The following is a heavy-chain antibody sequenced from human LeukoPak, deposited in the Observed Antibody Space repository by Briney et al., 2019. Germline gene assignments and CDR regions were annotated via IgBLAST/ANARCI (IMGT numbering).Heavy chain of an antibody. Sequence: GGSLRLSCAASGFTFSSYAMSWVRQAPGKGLEWVSAISGSGGSTYYAGSVKGRFTISRDNSKNTLYLQMNSLRAEDTAVYYCAKDLERRYFDWVPIGYWGQGTLVTVSS. J-gene: IGHJ4*02. CDR1: GFTFSSYA. CDR3: AKDLERRYFDWVPIGY. V-gene: IGHV3-23*01. CDR2: ISGSGGST. D-gene: IGHD3-9*01.